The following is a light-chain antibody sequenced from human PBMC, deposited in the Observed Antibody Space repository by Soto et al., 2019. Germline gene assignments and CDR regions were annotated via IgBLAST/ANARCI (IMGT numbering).Light chain of an antibody. J-gene: IGKJ1*01. CDR3: QQYGSSPGT. CDR2: GAS. Sequence: IVLTQSPATLSLSPWERATLSCRASQSVSSSYLAWYQHKPGQAPRLLIYGASIRATDIPDRFSGSGSGTDFTLTITRLEPEDFAVYYCQQYGSSPGTFGQGTKVDIK. CDR1: QSVSSSY. V-gene: IGKV3-20*01.